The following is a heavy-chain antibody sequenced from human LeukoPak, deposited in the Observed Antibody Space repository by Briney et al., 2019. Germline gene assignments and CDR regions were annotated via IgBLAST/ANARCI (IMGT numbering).Heavy chain of an antibody. V-gene: IGHV4-38-2*01. J-gene: IGHJ3*02. Sequence: SETLSLACAVSGYSISSGYYWGWIRQPPGKGLEWIGSIYHSGSTYYNPSLKSRVTTSVDTSENQFSLKLSSVTAADTAVYYCVYAFDIWGQGTMVTVSS. CDR1: GYSISSGYY. CDR2: IYHSGST. CDR3: VYAFDI.